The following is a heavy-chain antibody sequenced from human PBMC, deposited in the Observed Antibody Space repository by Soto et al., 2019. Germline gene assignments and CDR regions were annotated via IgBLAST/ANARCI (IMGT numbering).Heavy chain of an antibody. Sequence: PSETLSLTCTVSGDSVGAGGHCWSWIRQSPAKKLEWIGNVYNGGSANYNPSLKSRVTISVDTSKNQFSLKLSSVTAADTAVYYCARDSGYDILTGYYSPGPGFRWGQGTLVTVSS. CDR3: ARDSGYDILTGYYSPGPGFR. V-gene: IGHV4-61*08. D-gene: IGHD3-9*01. CDR1: GDSVGAGGHC. J-gene: IGHJ4*02. CDR2: VYNGGSA.